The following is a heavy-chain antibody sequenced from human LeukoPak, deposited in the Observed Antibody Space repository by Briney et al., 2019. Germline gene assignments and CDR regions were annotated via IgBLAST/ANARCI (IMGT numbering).Heavy chain of an antibody. CDR2: IYSGGST. CDR1: GFSVSRNY. Sequence: SGGSLRLSCAASGFSVSRNYMTWGRQAPGEGLEWVSLIYSGGSTSYADSVKGRFTISRDNSKNTLYLQMNSLRAEDTAVYYCARKTDHQTGGDYWGQGTLVTVSS. CDR3: ARKTDHQTGGDY. J-gene: IGHJ4*02. V-gene: IGHV3-66*01. D-gene: IGHD1-1*01.